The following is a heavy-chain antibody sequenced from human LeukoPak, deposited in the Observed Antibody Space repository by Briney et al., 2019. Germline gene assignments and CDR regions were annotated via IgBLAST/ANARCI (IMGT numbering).Heavy chain of an antibody. Sequence: GGSLRLSCAASGFTFSSYAMSWVRQAPGKGLEWVSAISGSGGSTYYADSVKGRFTISRDNSKNTLYLQMNSLRAEDTDVYYCAKDEIWFGELTGSYFDYWGQGTLVTVSS. D-gene: IGHD3-10*01. V-gene: IGHV3-23*01. J-gene: IGHJ4*02. CDR2: ISGSGGST. CDR1: GFTFSSYA. CDR3: AKDEIWFGELTGSYFDY.